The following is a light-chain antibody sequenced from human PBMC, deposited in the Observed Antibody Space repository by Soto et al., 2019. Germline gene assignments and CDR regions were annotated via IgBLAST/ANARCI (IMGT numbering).Light chain of an antibody. CDR3: QQLNSYPIT. V-gene: IGKV1-9*01. Sequence: DIQLTQSPSFLSASVGDRVTITCRASQGLSSDLAWYQQKPGKAPKLLIYAASTFQSGVPSRFTGSGSGTEFTLTISSLHPKDYATYSCQQLNSYPITFGQGTRLEIK. CDR2: AAS. J-gene: IGKJ5*01. CDR1: QGLSSD.